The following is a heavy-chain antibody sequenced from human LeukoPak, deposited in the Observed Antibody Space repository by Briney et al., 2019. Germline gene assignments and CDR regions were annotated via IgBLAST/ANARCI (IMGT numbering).Heavy chain of an antibody. J-gene: IGHJ4*02. CDR1: GFTFSSYS. Sequence: GGSLRRSCAASGFTFSSYSMNWVRQAPGKGLGWVSSISSSSSYINYADSVKGRFTISRDNAKNSLYLQMISLRAEGTAVYYCARARSVDYYGSGSRSVVDYWGQGTLVTVSS. CDR2: ISSSSSYI. CDR3: ARARSVDYYGSGSRSVVDY. D-gene: IGHD3-10*01. V-gene: IGHV3-21*01.